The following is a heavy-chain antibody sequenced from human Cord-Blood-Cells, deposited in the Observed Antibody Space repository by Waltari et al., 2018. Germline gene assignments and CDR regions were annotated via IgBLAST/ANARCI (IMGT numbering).Heavy chain of an antibody. CDR2: INPSGGST. V-gene: IGHV1-46*01. CDR1: GYTFTSYY. J-gene: IGHJ4*02. Sequence: QVQLVQSGAEVKKPGASVKVSCKASGYTFTSYYMHWVRQAPGQGLEWMGIINPSGGSTSYAQKCQGRVTMTRDTSTSTVYMELSSRRSEDTAVYYCAALWFGELCWGQGTLVTVSS. D-gene: IGHD3-10*01. CDR3: AALWFGELC.